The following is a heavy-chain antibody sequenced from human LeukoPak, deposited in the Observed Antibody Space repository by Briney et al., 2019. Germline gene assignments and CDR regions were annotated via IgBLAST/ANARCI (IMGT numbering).Heavy chain of an antibody. J-gene: IGHJ4*02. V-gene: IGHV1-2*02. CDR1: GYTFTGYY. CDR3: ARELCSSTSCSTTDY. Sequence: ASVKVSCKASGYTFTGYYMHWVRLAPGQGLEWMGWINPNSGGTNYAQKFQGRVTMTRDTSISTAYMELSRLRSDDTAVYYCARELCSSTSCSTTDYWGQGTLVTVSS. D-gene: IGHD2-2*01. CDR2: INPNSGGT.